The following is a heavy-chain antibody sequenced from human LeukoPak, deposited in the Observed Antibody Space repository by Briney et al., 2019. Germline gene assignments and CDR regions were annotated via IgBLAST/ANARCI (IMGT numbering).Heavy chain of an antibody. V-gene: IGHV4-39*01. D-gene: IGHD1-1*01. Sequence: SETLSLTCTVSGGSISSSSYYWGRIRQPPGKGLEWIGSIYYSGSTYYNPSLKSRVTISVDTSKNQFSLKLSSVTAADTAVYYCASVKGRTTGPYYFDYWGQGTLVTVSS. CDR2: IYYSGST. J-gene: IGHJ4*02. CDR3: ASVKGRTTGPYYFDY. CDR1: GGSISSSSYY.